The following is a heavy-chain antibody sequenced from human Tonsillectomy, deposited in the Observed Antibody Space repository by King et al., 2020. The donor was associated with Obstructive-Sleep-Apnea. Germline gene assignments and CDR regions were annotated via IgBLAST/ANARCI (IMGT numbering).Heavy chain of an antibody. CDR2: IYWDDDK. V-gene: IGHV2-5*02. CDR1: GFSLSTSGVG. D-gene: IGHD4-17*01. J-gene: IGHJ4*02. CDR3: AHRRDYGDYRF. Sequence: TLKESGPTLVKPTQTLTLTCTFSGFSLSTSGVGVGWIRQPPGKALEWLALIYWDDDKRYSPSLKSRLTITKDTSKNQVVLTRPNMDPVDTATYYCAHRRDYGDYRFWGQGPLVTVSS.